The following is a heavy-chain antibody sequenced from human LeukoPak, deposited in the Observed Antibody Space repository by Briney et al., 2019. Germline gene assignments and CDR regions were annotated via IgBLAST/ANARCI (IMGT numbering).Heavy chain of an antibody. D-gene: IGHD4-11*01. CDR3: ARWFNSDSYFDY. V-gene: IGHV1-2*02. J-gene: IGHJ4*02. Sequence: ASVKVSCKTSGYTFTGYFMHWVRQAPGQGLEWMGWINPISGGTSYAQNFQGRITMTRDTSISTAYMELSGLTSDDTAIYSCARWFNSDSYFDYWGQGTLVTVSS. CDR1: GYTFTGYF. CDR2: INPISGGT.